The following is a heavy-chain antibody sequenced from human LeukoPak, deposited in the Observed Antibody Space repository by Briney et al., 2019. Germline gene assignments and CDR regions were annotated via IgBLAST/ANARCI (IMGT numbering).Heavy chain of an antibody. CDR2: IGTAGDT. Sequence: PGGSLRLSCAASGFTFSSYAMRWVRQATGKGLWWVSAIGTAGDTYYPGSVKGRFTISRENAKNSLYLQMNSLRAGDTAVYYCARAIYDSSGYLSPHFNYWGQGTLVTVSS. CDR1: GFTFSSYA. J-gene: IGHJ4*02. D-gene: IGHD3-22*01. CDR3: ARAIYDSSGYLSPHFNY. V-gene: IGHV3-13*01.